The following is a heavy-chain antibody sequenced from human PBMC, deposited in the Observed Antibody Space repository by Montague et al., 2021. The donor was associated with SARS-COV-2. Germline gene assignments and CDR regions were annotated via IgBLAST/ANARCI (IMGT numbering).Heavy chain of an antibody. Sequence: CAISGDSVSSTAAAWNWIMQSPSRGLEWLGRTYYRSEWHTDYAVPVEGRLAIDADTSKNQFSLQLHSVTPEDSAVYYCASGWTLFDWGQGTLVTVSS. CDR2: TYYRSEWHT. D-gene: IGHD6-19*01. CDR1: GDSVSSTAAA. V-gene: IGHV6-1*01. J-gene: IGHJ4*02. CDR3: ASGWTLFD.